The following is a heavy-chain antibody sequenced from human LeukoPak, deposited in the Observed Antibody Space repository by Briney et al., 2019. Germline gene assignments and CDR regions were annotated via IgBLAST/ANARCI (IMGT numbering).Heavy chain of an antibody. CDR2: ISSSSSYT. CDR3: ARGCSSTSCHTAVNWLDP. CDR1: GFTFSNYY. J-gene: IGHJ5*02. Sequence: PGGSLRLSCAASGFTFSNYYMNWIRQAPGKGLEWVSYISSSSSYTNYADSVKGRFTISRDNAKNSLYLQMNSLRAEDTAVYYCARGCSSTSCHTAVNWLDPWGQGTLVTVSS. V-gene: IGHV3-11*06. D-gene: IGHD2-2*01.